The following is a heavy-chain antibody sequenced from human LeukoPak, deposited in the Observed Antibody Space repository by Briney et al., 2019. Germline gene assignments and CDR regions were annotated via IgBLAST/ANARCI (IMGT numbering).Heavy chain of an antibody. CDR1: GFTVSSNY. CDR3: ARELREHGAFDI. J-gene: IGHJ3*02. V-gene: IGHV3-66*01. D-gene: IGHD1-26*01. Sequence: GGSLRLSCAASGFTVSSNYMSWVRQAPGKGLEWVSVMYSGGTTYYADSVKGRFTISRDNSKNTLDLQMNSLRAEDTAVYYCARELREHGAFDIWGQGTMVTVSS. CDR2: MYSGGTT.